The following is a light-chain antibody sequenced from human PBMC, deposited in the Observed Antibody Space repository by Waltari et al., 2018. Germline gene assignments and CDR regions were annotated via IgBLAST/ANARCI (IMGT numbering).Light chain of an antibody. Sequence: EVVMTQSPATLSVSPGGRATLSCRASRSISINLVWYQQRPGQAPRLLIYGAATRATGIPARFSGSGSGTEFTLTISGLQSEDAAVYYCQQFNDWPRTCGQGTKVEVK. J-gene: IGKJ1*01. CDR1: RSISIN. CDR3: QQFNDWPRT. CDR2: GAA. V-gene: IGKV3-15*01.